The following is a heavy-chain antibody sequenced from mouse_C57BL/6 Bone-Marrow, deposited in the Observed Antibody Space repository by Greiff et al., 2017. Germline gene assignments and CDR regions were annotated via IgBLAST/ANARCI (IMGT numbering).Heavy chain of an antibody. D-gene: IGHD1-1*01. CDR2: IWSGGST. Sequence: QVQLQQSGPGLVQPSQSLSITCTVSGFSLTSYGVHWVRQSPGKGLEWLGVIWSGGSTDYNAAFISRLSISKDNSKSQVFFKMNSLQADDTAIYYCARWEVWFAYWGQGTLVTVSA. CDR3: ARWEVWFAY. CDR1: GFSLTSYG. J-gene: IGHJ3*01. V-gene: IGHV2-2*01.